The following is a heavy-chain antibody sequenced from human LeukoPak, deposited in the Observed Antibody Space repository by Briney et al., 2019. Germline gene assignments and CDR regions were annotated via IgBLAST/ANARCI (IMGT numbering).Heavy chain of an antibody. CDR2: MSTNGGST. CDR1: GFSLRNYA. Sequence: GGSLRLSCSASGFSLRNYAIHWLRQAPGKGPEYVSGMSTNGGSTYYADSVKGRFTISRDNSKNTLYLQMSSLRVEDTAVYYCVSHWNHRAYWGQGTLVTVSS. J-gene: IGHJ4*02. V-gene: IGHV3-64D*09. CDR3: VSHWNHRAY. D-gene: IGHD1-1*01.